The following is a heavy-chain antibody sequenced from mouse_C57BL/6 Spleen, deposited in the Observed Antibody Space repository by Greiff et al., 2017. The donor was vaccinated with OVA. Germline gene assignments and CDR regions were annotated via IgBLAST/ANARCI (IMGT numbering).Heavy chain of an antibody. D-gene: IGHD2-4*01. Sequence: QVQLQQSGPELVKPGASVKISCKASGYAFSSSWMNWVKQRPGKGLEWIGRIYPGDGDTNYNGKFTGKATLTADKSSSTAYMQLSSLTSEDSAVYFCARKGYDYDNYAMDYWGQGTSVTVSS. CDR1: GYAFSSSW. V-gene: IGHV1-82*01. CDR3: ARKGYDYDNYAMDY. CDR2: IYPGDGDT. J-gene: IGHJ4*01.